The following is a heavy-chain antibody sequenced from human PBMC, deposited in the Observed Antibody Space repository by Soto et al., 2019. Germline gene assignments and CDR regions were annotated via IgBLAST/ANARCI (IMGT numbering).Heavy chain of an antibody. J-gene: IGHJ4*02. CDR1: GFTFSSYG. Sequence: PGGSLRLSCVGSGFTFSSYGMHWVRQAPGKGLECVAVISDTGSSHYYAASVEGRFTISRENSKNTLFLHMDRLRVEDTAVYYCAKDRGGDCPDNSCYFGADYWGQGTPVTVSS. V-gene: IGHV3-30*18. CDR3: AKDRGGDCPDNSCYFGADY. D-gene: IGHD2-2*01. CDR2: ISDTGSSH.